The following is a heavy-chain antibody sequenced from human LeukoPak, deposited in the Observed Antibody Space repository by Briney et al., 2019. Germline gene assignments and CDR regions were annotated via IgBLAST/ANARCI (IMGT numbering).Heavy chain of an antibody. CDR1: GFTFSDYY. V-gene: IGHV3-11*04. D-gene: IGHD2-2*02. J-gene: IGHJ4*02. CDR2: ISSSGSTI. CDR3: ARSGVVPAAIPVDY. Sequence: GGSLRLSCAASGFTFSDYYMSWIRQAPGKGLECVSYISSSGSTIYYADSVEGRFTISRDNAKNSLYLQMNSLRAEDTAVYYCARSGVVPAAIPVDYWGQGTLVTVSS.